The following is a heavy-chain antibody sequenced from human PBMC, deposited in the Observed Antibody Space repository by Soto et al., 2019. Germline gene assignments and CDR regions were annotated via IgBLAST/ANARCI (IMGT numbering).Heavy chain of an antibody. D-gene: IGHD1-1*01. J-gene: IGHJ6*02. CDR3: ARDLRLAGTNTAYYGMDV. V-gene: IGHV4-4*02. CDR2: TYHTGYT. Sequence: PSETLSLTCTVSGVSISTTNWWSWVRQPPGKGLEWIGETYHTGYTNYDPSLKSRVTISVDKSKNQFSLKLSSVTVADTAVYYGARDLRLAGTNTAYYGMDVCGQGPTVPVSS. CDR1: GVSISTTNW.